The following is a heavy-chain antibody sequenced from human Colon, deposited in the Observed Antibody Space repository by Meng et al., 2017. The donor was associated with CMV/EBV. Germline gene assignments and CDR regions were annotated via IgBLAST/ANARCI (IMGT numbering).Heavy chain of an antibody. CDR3: SHITIFNNFFDP. D-gene: IGHD3-10*02. CDR2: IYHHRST. J-gene: IGHJ5*02. V-gene: IGHV4-61*05. Sequence: TFSCASVSRTGHCWGWVRQPPVYGLEWIKYIYHHRSTDYIPSLKCRVSLSLDTSNVPFSLPLSSVTAANTAMYYCSHITIFNNFFDPWGQGTLVTVSS. CDR1: CASVSRTGHC.